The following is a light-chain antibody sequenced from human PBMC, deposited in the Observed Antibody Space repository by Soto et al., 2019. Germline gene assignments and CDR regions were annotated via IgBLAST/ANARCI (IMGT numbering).Light chain of an antibody. Sequence: DIQMTQSPSSLSASVGDRVTITCRASQSISSYLNWYQQNPGKAPKILIYAASTLQSGVPSRCSGCGSGTAFTLTIRRLQPEDFATYYCQQSYSTPYTFGQGTKLELK. J-gene: IGKJ2*01. CDR1: QSISSY. CDR2: AAS. CDR3: QQSYSTPYT. V-gene: IGKV1-39*01.